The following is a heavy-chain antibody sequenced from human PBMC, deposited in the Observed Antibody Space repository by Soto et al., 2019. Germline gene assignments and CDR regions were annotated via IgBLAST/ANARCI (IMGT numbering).Heavy chain of an antibody. Sequence: PSETLSLTCAVYGGSFSGYYWTWIRQPPGRGLEWIGEINDSGGTDYNPSLKSRVTISLDTSKNQLSLELSSVTAADTAVYYCARGRKGFSSSCYVDWGQGTLVTVSS. J-gene: IGHJ4*02. D-gene: IGHD6-13*01. CDR2: INDSGGT. V-gene: IGHV4-34*01. CDR3: ARGRKGFSSSCYVD. CDR1: GGSFSGYY.